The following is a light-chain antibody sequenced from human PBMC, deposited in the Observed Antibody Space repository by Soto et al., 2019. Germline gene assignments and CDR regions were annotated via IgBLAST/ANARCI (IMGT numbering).Light chain of an antibody. CDR3: SSYTSSSTLLYV. Sequence: QSVLTQPASVSGSPGQSITISCTGTSSDVGGYNYVSWYQQHPGKAPKLMIYDVSKRPSGVSNRFSGSKSGNTASLTISGPQAEDEDDYYCSSYTSSSTLLYVFGTGTKLTVL. CDR1: SSDVGGYNY. J-gene: IGLJ1*01. CDR2: DVS. V-gene: IGLV2-14*01.